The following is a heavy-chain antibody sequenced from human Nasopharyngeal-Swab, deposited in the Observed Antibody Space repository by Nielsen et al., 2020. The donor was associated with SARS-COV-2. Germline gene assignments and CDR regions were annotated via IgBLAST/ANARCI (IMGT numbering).Heavy chain of an antibody. CDR3: AKGVATTVITPAIDY. J-gene: IGHJ4*02. CDR1: GFSFDDYV. CDR2: ISWNSGSI. Sequence: SLKISCAASGFSFDDYVMHWVRQAPGKGLEWVSGISWNSGSIGYADSVKGRFTISRDNAKNSLYLHMNSLRGEDMAFYYCAKGVATTVITPAIDYWGQGILVTVSS. D-gene: IGHD4-17*01. V-gene: IGHV3-9*03.